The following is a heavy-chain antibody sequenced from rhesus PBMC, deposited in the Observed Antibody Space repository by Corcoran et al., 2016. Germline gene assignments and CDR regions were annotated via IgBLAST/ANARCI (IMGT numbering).Heavy chain of an antibody. Sequence: QRQLQESGPGLVKPPETLSLTCAVSGGSISGYWWSWIRQPPGTGLGWIGGIDSRGSTDYTPSLTSRVTISNDTSKNQFSLKLSSVTAADTAVYYCARDLSYYYSGSYYGDAFDFWGRGLRVTVSS. CDR3: ARDLSYYYSGSYYGDAFDF. D-gene: IGHD3-16*01. CDR2: IDSRGST. J-gene: IGHJ3*01. V-gene: IGHV4-160*01. CDR1: GGSISGYW.